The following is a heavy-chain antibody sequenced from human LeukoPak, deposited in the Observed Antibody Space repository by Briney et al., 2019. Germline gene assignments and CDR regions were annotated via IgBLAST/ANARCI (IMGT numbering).Heavy chain of an antibody. V-gene: IGHV4-30-4*01. CDR2: IYYSGST. CDR1: GGSISSGDYY. J-gene: IGHJ4*02. Sequence: KPSETLSLTCTVSGGSISSGDYYWSWIRQPPGKGLEWIGYIYYSGSTYYNPSLKSRVTISVDTSKNQFSLKLSSVTAADTAVYYRAREEAYYYDSSVDYWGQGTLVTVSS. D-gene: IGHD3-22*01. CDR3: AREEAYYYDSSVDY.